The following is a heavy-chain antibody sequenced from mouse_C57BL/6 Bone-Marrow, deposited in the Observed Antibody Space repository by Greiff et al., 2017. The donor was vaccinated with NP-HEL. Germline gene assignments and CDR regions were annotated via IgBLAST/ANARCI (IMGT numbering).Heavy chain of an antibody. CDR3: TRSDYYGSSVVGY. CDR2: ISDGGRYT. Sequence: EVQLMESGGGLVKPGGSLKLSCAASGFTFSSYAMSWVRQTPEKRLEWVATISDGGRYTYYPDNVKGRFTISRDNAYNNLYLQRSHLKSEDTAMYYCTRSDYYGSSVVGYWGQGTTVTVAS. CDR1: GFTFSSYA. D-gene: IGHD1-1*01. J-gene: IGHJ4*01. V-gene: IGHV5-4*01.